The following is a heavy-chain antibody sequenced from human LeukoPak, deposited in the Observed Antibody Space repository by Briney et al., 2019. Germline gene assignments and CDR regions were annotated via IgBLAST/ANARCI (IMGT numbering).Heavy chain of an antibody. V-gene: IGHV4-59*01. D-gene: IGHD2-2*02. CDR2: IYYSGST. J-gene: IGHJ5*02. Sequence: SETLSLTCTVSGGSISSYYWSWIRQPPGKGLEWIGYIYYSGSTNYNPSLKSRVTISVDTSKNQFSLKLSSVTAADTAVYYRARVGYCSSTSCYTDSWFDPWGQGTLVTVSS. CDR3: ARVGYCSSTSCYTDSWFDP. CDR1: GGSISSYY.